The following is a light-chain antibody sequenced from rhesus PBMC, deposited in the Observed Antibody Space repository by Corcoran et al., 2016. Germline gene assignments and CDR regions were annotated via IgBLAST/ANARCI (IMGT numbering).Light chain of an antibody. J-gene: IGKJ3*01. CDR1: QSIGSD. CDR2: IAS. Sequence: EILLTQSPAFQSVTLKEKVTITCQASQSIGSDLHWYQQKPDQSPKLLIRIASQSVSGVPSRFSGSGSGTDFTLTINGLEAEDAATYYCQQSYSFPFTFGPVTKLDIK. V-gene: IGKV6-55*01. CDR3: QQSYSFPFT.